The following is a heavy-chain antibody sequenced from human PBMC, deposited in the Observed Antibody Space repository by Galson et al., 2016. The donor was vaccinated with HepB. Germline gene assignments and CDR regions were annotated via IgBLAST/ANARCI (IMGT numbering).Heavy chain of an antibody. D-gene: IGHD2-2*03. CDR2: IYYSGST. V-gene: IGHV4-39*02. Sequence: SETLSLTCTVSGGSISSSGYYWGWIRQPPGKGLEWIGRIYYSGSTDYNPSLKSRVTISVDTSKNHFSLRLSSVTVADTAVYYCARLSCRNTGYCFSFWGQGALVIVSS. CDR1: GGSISSSGYY. J-gene: IGHJ4*02. CDR3: ARLSCRNTGYCFSF.